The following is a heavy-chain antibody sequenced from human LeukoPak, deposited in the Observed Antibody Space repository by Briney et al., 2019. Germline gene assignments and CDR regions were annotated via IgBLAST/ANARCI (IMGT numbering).Heavy chain of an antibody. V-gene: IGHV3-21*01. CDR3: ARAGYGSSWYFWYYFDY. CDR2: ISISSNYK. D-gene: IGHD6-13*01. J-gene: IGHJ4*02. Sequence: GGSLRLSCAASGFTFSRYSMYWVRQAPGKGLEWVSSISISSNYKYYPDSLKGRFTISRDNAKNSLYLQMNSLRAEDTAVYYCARAGYGSSWYFWYYFDYWGQGTLVTVSS. CDR1: GFTFSRYS.